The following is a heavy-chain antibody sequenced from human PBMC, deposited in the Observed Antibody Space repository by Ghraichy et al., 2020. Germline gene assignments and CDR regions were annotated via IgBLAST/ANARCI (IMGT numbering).Heavy chain of an antibody. D-gene: IGHD6-6*01. CDR3: ARASLGAARLALNI. J-gene: IGHJ3*02. V-gene: IGHV4-59*01. CDR2: IYYSGST. CDR1: DGSISSYY. Sequence: SETLSLTCTVSDGSISSYYWSWIRQPPGKGLEWIGYIYYSGSTNYNPSLESRVTISVDTSKNQFSLKLNSVTAADTAVYYCARASLGAARLALNIWGQGTMVTVSS.